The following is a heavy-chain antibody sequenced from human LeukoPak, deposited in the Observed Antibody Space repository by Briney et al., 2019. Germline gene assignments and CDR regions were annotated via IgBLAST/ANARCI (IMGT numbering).Heavy chain of an antibody. CDR3: ARGSGYSYRRLFYYYYGMDV. V-gene: IGHV3-30-3*01. J-gene: IGHJ6*02. D-gene: IGHD5-18*01. CDR1: GFTLSSYA. CDR2: ISYDGSNK. Sequence: GGSLRLSCAASGFTLSSYAMDWVRQAPGRGLEWVAVISYDGSNKYYADSVKGRFTISRDNSKNTLYLQMNSLRAEAAAVYYCARGSGYSYRRLFYYYYGMDVWGQGTTVTVSS.